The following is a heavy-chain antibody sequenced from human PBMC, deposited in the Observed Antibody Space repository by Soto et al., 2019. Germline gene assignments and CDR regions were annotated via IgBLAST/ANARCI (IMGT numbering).Heavy chain of an antibody. D-gene: IGHD6-13*01. Sequence: QVQLVQSGAEVKRPGASVKVSCKASGYTFTSYYMHWVRQAPGQGLEWIGIINPSGGSTNYAQKFQGRVTVTRDTSTSTVYMELSSLRSEDTAVYYCARHLAAGDYWGQGTLVTVSS. J-gene: IGHJ4*02. V-gene: IGHV1-46*03. CDR1: GYTFTSYY. CDR2: INPSGGST. CDR3: ARHLAAGDY.